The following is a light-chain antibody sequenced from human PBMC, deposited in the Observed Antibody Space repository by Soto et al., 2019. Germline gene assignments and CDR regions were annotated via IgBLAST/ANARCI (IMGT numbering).Light chain of an antibody. CDR2: RNN. V-gene: IGLV1-47*01. CDR1: SSNIGSNY. CDR3: AAWDDSLSGDYV. J-gene: IGLJ1*01. Sequence: QSALTQPPSASGTPGQRVTISCSGSSSNIGSNYVYWYQQLPGTAPKLLIYRNNQRPSGVPDRFSGSKSGTSASLAIIGLRSEVEADYYCAAWDDSLSGDYVFGTGTKVTVL.